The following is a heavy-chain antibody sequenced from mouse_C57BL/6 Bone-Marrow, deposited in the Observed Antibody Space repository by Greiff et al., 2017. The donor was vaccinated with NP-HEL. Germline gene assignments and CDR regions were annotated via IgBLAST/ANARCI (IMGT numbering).Heavy chain of an antibody. Sequence: QVQLQQPGAELVMPGASVKLSCKASGYTFTSYWMPWVQQRPGQGLEWIGDIDPSDSYTNYTQKFKGKSTLTVDKSSSTAYMQLSSLTSEDSAVYDCERAGRFAYWGQGTLVTVSA. CDR2: IDPSDSYT. CDR1: GYTFTSYW. CDR3: ERAGRFAY. V-gene: IGHV1-69*01. J-gene: IGHJ3*01.